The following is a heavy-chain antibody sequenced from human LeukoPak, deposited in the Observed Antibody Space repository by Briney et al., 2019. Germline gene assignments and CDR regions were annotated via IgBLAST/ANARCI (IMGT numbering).Heavy chain of an antibody. CDR2: IYTSGST. CDR1: GGSISSYY. V-gene: IGHV4-4*09. D-gene: IGHD1-26*01. Sequence: SETLSLTCTVSGGSISSYYWSWIRQPPGKGLEWIGYIYTSGSTNHNPSLKSRVTISVDTSKNQFSLKLSSVTAADTAVYYCARHFVVGATTDWFDPWGQGTLVTVSS. J-gene: IGHJ5*02. CDR3: ARHFVVGATTDWFDP.